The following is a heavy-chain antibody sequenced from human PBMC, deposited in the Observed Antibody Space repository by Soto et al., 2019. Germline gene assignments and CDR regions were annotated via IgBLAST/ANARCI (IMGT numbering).Heavy chain of an antibody. V-gene: IGHV3-23*01. CDR2: ISITGGTT. CDR3: AKGATGIYLDYYLDH. Sequence: VQLLESGGGRTQPGGSLRLSCAASGFSFSSYAMHWVRQAPGKGLEWVSAISITGGTTFYSDSVKGRFTISRDNSKNIFFLEMSDLRAEDTAVYYCAKGATGIYLDYYLDHWGLGTLVTVSS. J-gene: IGHJ4*02. CDR1: GFSFSSYA. D-gene: IGHD1-1*01.